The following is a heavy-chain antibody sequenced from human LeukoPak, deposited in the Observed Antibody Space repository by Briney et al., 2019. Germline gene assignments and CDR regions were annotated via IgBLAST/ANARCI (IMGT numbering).Heavy chain of an antibody. D-gene: IGHD3-9*01. J-gene: IGHJ4*02. Sequence: GGSLRLSCAASEFTFMSNWMHWVRQAPGKGLVWVSRINPDGSYTSYADSVKGRFTISRDNAKNTLYLQMNSLRAEDTAAYYCARDMTGPVDYWGQGTLVTVSS. CDR2: INPDGSYT. CDR1: EFTFMSNW. V-gene: IGHV3-74*01. CDR3: ARDMTGPVDY.